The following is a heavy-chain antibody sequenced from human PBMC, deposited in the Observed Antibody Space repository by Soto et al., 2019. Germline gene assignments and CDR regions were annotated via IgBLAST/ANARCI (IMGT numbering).Heavy chain of an antibody. CDR1: GYRFTDYY. CDR3: ARDWGDGNGGSNWFDA. D-gene: IGHD2-15*01. J-gene: IGHJ5*02. V-gene: IGHV1-2*02. CDR2: IHPNSGVT. Sequence: QIQLVQSGAEVKKPGASVKVSCKASGYRFTDYYIHWVRQAPGQGLEWMGWIHPNSGVTNYEQNFQDRVTMTKDTYISAAYMDLRSLRSDDAALHYCARDWGDGNGGSNWFDAWGQGTLVTVSS.